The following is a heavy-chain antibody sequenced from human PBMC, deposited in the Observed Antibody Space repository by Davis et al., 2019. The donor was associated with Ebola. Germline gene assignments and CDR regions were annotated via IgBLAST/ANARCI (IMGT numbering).Heavy chain of an antibody. D-gene: IGHD1-26*01. Sequence: GESLKISCAAPGFTFSDYYMSWIRQAPGKGLEWVSYISSSGSTIYYADSVKGRFTISRDNAKNSLYLQMNSLRAEDTAVYYCAREGAEWELHAFDIWGQGTMVTVSS. CDR1: GFTFSDYY. J-gene: IGHJ3*02. V-gene: IGHV3-11*01. CDR3: AREGAEWELHAFDI. CDR2: ISSSGSTI.